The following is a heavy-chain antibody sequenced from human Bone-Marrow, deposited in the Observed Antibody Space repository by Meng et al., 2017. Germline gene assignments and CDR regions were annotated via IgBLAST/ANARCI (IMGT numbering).Heavy chain of an antibody. J-gene: IGHJ4*02. CDR1: GYIFSDYW. Sequence: KVSCKGSGYIFSDYWIAWVRQKPGQGPEWMGIIYPGDSEIRQSPSFQGQVTMSADKSIDTAYLQWSDLRASDTAMYYCARGRMIVVVTGHKDFDYWGQGTLVTVSS. D-gene: IGHD3-22*01. V-gene: IGHV5-51*01. CDR2: IYPGDSEI. CDR3: ARGRMIVVVTGHKDFDY.